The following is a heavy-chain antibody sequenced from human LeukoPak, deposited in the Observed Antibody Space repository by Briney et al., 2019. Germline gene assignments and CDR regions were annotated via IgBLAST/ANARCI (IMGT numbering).Heavy chain of an antibody. CDR3: ARGAEYYAFWRGYAGYSDY. J-gene: IGHJ4*02. V-gene: IGHV4-38-2*02. Sequence: SETLSLTCTVSGYSISNGYYWGWIRQSPGKGLEWLDSIYHRGSAYYNPSLRSRVTISLDRSKKQFSLRLTSVTAADTAVYFCARGAEYYAFWRGYAGYSDYWGQGISVTVSS. CDR2: IYHRGSA. CDR1: GYSISNGYY. D-gene: IGHD3-3*01.